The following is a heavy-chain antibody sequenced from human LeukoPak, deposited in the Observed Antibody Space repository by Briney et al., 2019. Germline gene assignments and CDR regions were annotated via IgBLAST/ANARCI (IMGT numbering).Heavy chain of an antibody. Sequence: ASVKVSCKASGYTFTSCGISWVRQAPGQGLEWMGWISAYNGNTNYAQKLQGRVTMTTDTSTSTAYMELRSLRSDDTAVYYCARVDYDFWSGYSHNWFDPWGQGTLVTVSS. CDR1: GYTFTSCG. V-gene: IGHV1-18*01. CDR2: ISAYNGNT. D-gene: IGHD3-3*01. CDR3: ARVDYDFWSGYSHNWFDP. J-gene: IGHJ5*02.